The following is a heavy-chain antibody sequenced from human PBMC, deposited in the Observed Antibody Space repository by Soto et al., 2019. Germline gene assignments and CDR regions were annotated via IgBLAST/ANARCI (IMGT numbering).Heavy chain of an antibody. CDR2: IYTSGST. CDR1: GGSISSYY. J-gene: IGHJ3*02. CDR3: ARDGSAGVTMIVVDDDAFDI. D-gene: IGHD3-22*01. Sequence: SETLSLTCTVSGGSISSYYWSWIRQPAGKGLEWIGRIYTSGSTNYNPSLKSRVTMSVDTSKNQFSLKLSSVTAADTAVYYCARDGSAGVTMIVVDDDAFDIWGQGTMVT. V-gene: IGHV4-4*07.